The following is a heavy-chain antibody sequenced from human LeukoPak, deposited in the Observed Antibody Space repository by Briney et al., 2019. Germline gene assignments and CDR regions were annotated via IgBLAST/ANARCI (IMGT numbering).Heavy chain of an antibody. J-gene: IGHJ2*01. CDR3: AREFADQLTGGYWYFDY. CDR2: ISTGGAT. CDR1: GFTPSTWV. V-gene: IGHV3-13*04. Sequence: PGGSLSHFYSPSGFTPSTWVMLWVRQATGKGLEWVSAISTGGATYYPGSVRGRFTISRENAKNSLYLQMNSLRAGDTAVYYCAREFADQLTGGYWYFDYWGHGTLVTVSS. D-gene: IGHD7-27*01.